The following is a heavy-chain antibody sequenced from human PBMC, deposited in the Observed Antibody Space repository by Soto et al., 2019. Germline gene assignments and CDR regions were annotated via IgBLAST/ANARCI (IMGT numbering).Heavy chain of an antibody. J-gene: IGHJ3*02. CDR3: AKGTYRDYVYWDHAFDI. Sequence: GGSLRLSCAASGFTVGSNYMSWVRQAPGKGLEWVSVIYSGGSTYYADSVKGRFTISRDNSKKTLYLQMNSLRAEDTAVYFCAKGTYRDYVYWDHAFDIWGQGTVVTVSS. CDR1: GFTVGSNY. V-gene: IGHV3-66*01. CDR2: IYSGGST. D-gene: IGHD4-17*01.